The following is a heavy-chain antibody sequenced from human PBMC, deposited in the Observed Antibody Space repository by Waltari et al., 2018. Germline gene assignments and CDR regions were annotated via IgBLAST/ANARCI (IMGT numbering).Heavy chain of an antibody. CDR2: LHYTGDT. D-gene: IGHD1-26*01. J-gene: IGHJ4*02. CDR3: GSSGNLGLIDF. CDR1: DGSTNSFP. Sequence: QVQPLESGPGLVKPSETLSLTCCVGDGSTNSFPWAWMRQPPGEGLEWIGSLHYTGDTMYNASLKSRVTISLDRSKRHLSLKLQSVTAADTALYYCGSSGNLGLIDFWGQGTLVAVSS. V-gene: IGHV4-59*01.